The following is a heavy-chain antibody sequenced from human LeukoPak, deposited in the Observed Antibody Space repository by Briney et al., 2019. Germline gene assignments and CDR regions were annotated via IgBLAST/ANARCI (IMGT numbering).Heavy chain of an antibody. D-gene: IGHD2-2*01. Sequence: GESLRLSCAASGFTVSSNYMSWVRQAPGKGLEWVSVIYSGGSTYYADSVKGRFTISRDNSKNTLYLQMNSLRAEDTAVYYCARWEGYCTSTSCYHFDYWGQGTLVTVSS. V-gene: IGHV3-66*02. CDR1: GFTVSSNY. CDR3: ARWEGYCTSTSCYHFDY. J-gene: IGHJ4*02. CDR2: IYSGGST.